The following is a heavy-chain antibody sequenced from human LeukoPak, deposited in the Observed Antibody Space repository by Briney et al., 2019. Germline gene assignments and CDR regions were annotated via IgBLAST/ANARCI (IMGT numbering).Heavy chain of an antibody. V-gene: IGHV3-30*02. CDR3: AKATRVCSSTTCIIGAFDI. J-gene: IGHJ3*02. D-gene: IGHD2-2*01. CDR1: GFTFSSYG. CDR2: IRYDGSNK. Sequence: GGSMRLACAASGFTFSSYGMHWVRQAPGKWLEWVAFIRYDGSNKYYADSVKGRFTISRDNSKNTLYLQMNSLRDEDTAVYYSAKATRVCSSTTCIIGAFDIWGRGTMVTVSS.